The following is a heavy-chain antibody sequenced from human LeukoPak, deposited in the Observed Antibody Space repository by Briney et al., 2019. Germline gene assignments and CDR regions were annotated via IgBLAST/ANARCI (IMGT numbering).Heavy chain of an antibody. V-gene: IGHV4-39*05. J-gene: IGHJ3*02. CDR1: GGSISSSSYY. CDR3: AKGLTSTVSGVLHPLDAFDI. D-gene: IGHD3-3*01. Sequence: PSETPSLTCTVSGGSISSSSYYWGWIRRPPGKGVEWIGSIYYSGSTYYNPSLKSRVTISVDTSKNQFSLELSSVTAADTAVYYCAKGLTSTVSGVLHPLDAFDIWGQGTTVTVSS. CDR2: IYYSGST.